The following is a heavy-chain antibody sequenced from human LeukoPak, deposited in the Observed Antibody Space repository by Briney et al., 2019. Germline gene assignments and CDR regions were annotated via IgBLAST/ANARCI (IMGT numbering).Heavy chain of an antibody. Sequence: GGSLRLSCAASGFTFSSYAMSWVRQAPGKGLEWVSAISGSGGSTYYADSVKGRFTISRDNSRNTLYLQMNSLRGEDTAVYYCARGRYDSSGPNEWGQGTLVTVSS. CDR3: ARGRYDSSGPNE. V-gene: IGHV3-23*01. CDR2: ISGSGGST. CDR1: GFTFSSYA. D-gene: IGHD3-22*01. J-gene: IGHJ4*02.